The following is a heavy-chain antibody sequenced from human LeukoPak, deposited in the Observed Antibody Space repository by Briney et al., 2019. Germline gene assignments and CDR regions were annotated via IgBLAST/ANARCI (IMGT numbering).Heavy chain of an antibody. J-gene: IGHJ2*01. CDR3: ARWSGVVGTARGWYFGL. CDR2: IYYSGST. Sequence: SETLSLTCTVSGGSISSSSYYWGWIRQPPGKGLEWIGSIYYSGSTYYNPSLKSRVTISVDKSNNQFSLKLNSVTAADTAVYYCARWSGVVGTARGWYFGLWGRGTLVTVSS. CDR1: GGSISSSSYY. V-gene: IGHV4-39*07. D-gene: IGHD1-26*01.